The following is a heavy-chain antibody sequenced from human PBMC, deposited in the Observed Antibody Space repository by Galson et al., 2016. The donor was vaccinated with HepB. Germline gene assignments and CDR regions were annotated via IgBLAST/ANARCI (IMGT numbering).Heavy chain of an antibody. CDR3: ARPALPTVVPDDAFDI. V-gene: IGHV1-3*01. J-gene: IGHJ3*02. Sequence: SVKVSCKASGYSFTSYAIHWVRQAPGQGLEWMGWINAGNTNRKYSQKLQGRVTITRDSSASTAYMELSSLRSEDTAVYYCARPALPTVVPDDAFDIWGQGTMVTVSS. CDR1: GYSFTSYA. CDR2: INAGNTNR. D-gene: IGHD4-23*01.